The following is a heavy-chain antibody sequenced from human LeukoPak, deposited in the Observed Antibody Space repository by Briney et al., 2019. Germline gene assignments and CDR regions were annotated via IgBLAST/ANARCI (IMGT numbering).Heavy chain of an antibody. D-gene: IGHD3-22*01. J-gene: IGHJ4*02. CDR1: GGSFSGYY. Sequence: KPSETLSLTCAVYGGSFSGYYWSWIRQPPGKGLEWIGEINHSGSTNYNPSLKSRVTISVDTSKNQFSLKLSSVTAADTAVYYCARRSKYYYDSSGYFYWGQGTLVTVSS. V-gene: IGHV4-34*01. CDR3: ARRSKYYYDSSGYFY. CDR2: INHSGST.